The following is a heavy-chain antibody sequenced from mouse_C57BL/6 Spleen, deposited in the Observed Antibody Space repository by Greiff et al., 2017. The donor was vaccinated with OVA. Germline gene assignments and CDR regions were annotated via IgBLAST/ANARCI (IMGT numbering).Heavy chain of an antibody. CDR2: INPSSGYT. CDR3: ARYDYDVGYAMDY. D-gene: IGHD2-4*01. J-gene: IGHJ4*01. CDR1: GYTFTSYW. V-gene: IGHV1-7*01. Sequence: VQGVESGAELAKPGASVKLSCKASGYTFTSYWMHWVKQRPGQGLEWIGYINPSSGYTKYNQKFKDKATLTADKSSSTAYMQLSSLTYEDSAVYYCARYDYDVGYAMDYWGQGTSVTVSS.